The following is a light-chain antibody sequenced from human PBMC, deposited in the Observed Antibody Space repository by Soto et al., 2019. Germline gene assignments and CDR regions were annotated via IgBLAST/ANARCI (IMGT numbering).Light chain of an antibody. V-gene: IGKV3-20*01. Sequence: EIVLTQSPATLSLSPGDRATLSCRASQTISSTYLAWYQQKPGQAPRLLIYAASTRATGIPGRFSGSGSGTDFTLTISRLEPEDFAVYYCQQYGSSPKTFGQGTKVDIK. CDR1: QTISSTY. CDR3: QQYGSSPKT. CDR2: AAS. J-gene: IGKJ1*01.